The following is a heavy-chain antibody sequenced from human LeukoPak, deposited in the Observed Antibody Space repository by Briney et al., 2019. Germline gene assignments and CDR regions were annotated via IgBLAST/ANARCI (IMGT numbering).Heavy chain of an antibody. Sequence: ASVEVSCTASGYTFTSYYMHWVRPAPGQGLEWIGIINPSGGSTSYAQKFQGRVTMTRDTSTSTVYMELSSLRSEDTAVYYCAREADYVWGSYRRTEFYYYYGMDVWGQGTTVTVSS. CDR3: AREADYVWGSYRRTEFYYYYGMDV. J-gene: IGHJ6*02. CDR2: INPSGGST. CDR1: GYTFTSYY. V-gene: IGHV1-46*01. D-gene: IGHD3-16*02.